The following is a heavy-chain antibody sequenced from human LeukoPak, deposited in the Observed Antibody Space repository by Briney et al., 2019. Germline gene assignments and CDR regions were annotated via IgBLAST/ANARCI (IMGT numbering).Heavy chain of an antibody. D-gene: IGHD3-10*01. CDR3: AREKYYYGSGSYYMDV. J-gene: IGHJ6*03. Sequence: GGSLRLSCAASGFTFNSYWMSWVRQAPGKGLEWVANIKQDGSEKYYVDSVKGRFTISRDNAKNSLYLQMNSLRAEDTAVYYCAREKYYYGSGSYYMDVWGKGTTVTVSS. CDR2: IKQDGSEK. V-gene: IGHV3-7*01. CDR1: GFTFNSYW.